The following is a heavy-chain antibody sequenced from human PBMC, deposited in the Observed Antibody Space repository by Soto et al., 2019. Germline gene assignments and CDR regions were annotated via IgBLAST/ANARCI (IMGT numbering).Heavy chain of an antibody. V-gene: IGHV1-2*02. Sequence: WASVKVSCKASGYTFTGYYMHWVRQAPGQGLEWMGWINPNSGGTNYAQKFQGRVTMTRDTSISTAYMELSRLRSDDTAVYYCASHNCSSTSCYKALDPWGQGTLVTVSS. D-gene: IGHD2-2*02. CDR3: ASHNCSSTSCYKALDP. CDR2: INPNSGGT. J-gene: IGHJ5*02. CDR1: GYTFTGYY.